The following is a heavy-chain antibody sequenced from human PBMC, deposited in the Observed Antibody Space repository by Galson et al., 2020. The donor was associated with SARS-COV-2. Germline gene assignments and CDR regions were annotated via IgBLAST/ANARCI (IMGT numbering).Heavy chain of an antibody. CDR2: ISSSSSYI. D-gene: IGHD1-26*01. Sequence: GESLKISCAASGFTFSSYSMNWVRQAPGKGLEWVSSISSSSSYIYYADSVKGRFTISRDNAKNSLYLQMNSLRAEDTAVYYCARDVPYSGIYYAAEYFQHWGQGTLVTVSS. J-gene: IGHJ1*01. CDR3: ARDVPYSGIYYAAEYFQH. V-gene: IGHV3-21*01. CDR1: GFTFSSYS.